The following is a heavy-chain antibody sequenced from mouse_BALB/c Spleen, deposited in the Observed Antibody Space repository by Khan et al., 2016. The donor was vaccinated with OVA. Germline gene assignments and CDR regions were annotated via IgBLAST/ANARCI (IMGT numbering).Heavy chain of an antibody. V-gene: IGHV5-6-5*01. Sequence: EVELVESGGGLVQPGGSLKLSCAASGFTFSNYAMSWVRQTPEKRLEWVASISSGGTTYCPDFVKGRFTISRDHARRLLYLQMSSLRSDDTAMYYCARDYWFTYWGQGTRVTVSA. CDR1: GFTFSNYA. CDR2: ISSGGTT. CDR3: ARDYWFTY. J-gene: IGHJ3*01.